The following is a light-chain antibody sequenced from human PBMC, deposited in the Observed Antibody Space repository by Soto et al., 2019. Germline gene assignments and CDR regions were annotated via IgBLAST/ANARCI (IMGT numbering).Light chain of an antibody. CDR1: SSDVGANIF. V-gene: IGLV2-14*01. J-gene: IGLJ1*01. Sequence: QSVLTQPASVSGSPGQSITISCTGTSSDVGANIFVSWYQQHPGKVPKLMIYTVSSRPSGVSQRFSGSKSGNTASLTISGLQDEEEAAYSCSSFKTESTYVFGTGTKVTV. CDR3: SSFKTESTYV. CDR2: TVS.